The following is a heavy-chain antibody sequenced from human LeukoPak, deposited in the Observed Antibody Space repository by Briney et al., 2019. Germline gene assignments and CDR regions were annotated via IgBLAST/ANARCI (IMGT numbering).Heavy chain of an antibody. J-gene: IGHJ4*02. D-gene: IGHD5-18*01. Sequence: GGSLRLSCAASGFTVSDNYMGWVRQALGRGLEWVSLIYSGGGTSYADSVKGRFTISRDNSKNTLYLQMNSLRAEDTALYYCAEGGGYSYGYYYWGQGTLVTVSS. CDR3: AEGGGYSYGYYY. V-gene: IGHV3-66*01. CDR1: GFTVSDNY. CDR2: IYSGGGT.